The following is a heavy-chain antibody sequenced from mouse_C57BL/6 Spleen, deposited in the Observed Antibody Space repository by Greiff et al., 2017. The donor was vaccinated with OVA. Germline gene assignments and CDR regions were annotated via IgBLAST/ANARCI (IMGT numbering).Heavy chain of an antibody. Sequence: EVKLMESGGGLVQPKGSLKLSCAASGFSFNTYAMNWVRQAPGKGLEWVARIRSKSNNYATYYADSVKDRFTISRDDSESMLYLQMNNLKTEDTAMYYCVRPFITTVGYAMDYWGQGTSVTVSS. J-gene: IGHJ4*01. V-gene: IGHV10-1*01. CDR1: GFSFNTYA. CDR3: VRPFITTVGYAMDY. D-gene: IGHD1-1*01. CDR2: IRSKSNNYAT.